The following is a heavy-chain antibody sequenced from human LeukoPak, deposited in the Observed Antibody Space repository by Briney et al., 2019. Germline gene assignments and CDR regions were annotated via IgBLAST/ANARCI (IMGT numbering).Heavy chain of an antibody. Sequence: KASETLSLTCTVSGGSISSSTYYWGWIRQPPGKGLEWVGSIYYSGSTYYNPSLRSRVTISVDTSKNQFSLKLSSVSAADTAVYYCARHRPEYSGGNLDYWGQGTLVTVSS. CDR3: ARHRPEYSGGNLDY. CDR2: IYYSGST. J-gene: IGHJ4*02. V-gene: IGHV4-39*01. D-gene: IGHD1-26*01. CDR1: GGSISSSTYY.